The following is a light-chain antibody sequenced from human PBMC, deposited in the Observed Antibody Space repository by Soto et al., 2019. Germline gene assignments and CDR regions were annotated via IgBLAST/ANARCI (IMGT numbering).Light chain of an antibody. CDR3: QQYGGLPRT. J-gene: IGKJ1*01. V-gene: IGKV3-20*01. CDR1: QSVTSNY. Sequence: EIVLTQSPATLSLSPGERATLSCRASQSVTSNYLAWFQQKPGQAPRLLIYGASNRATGIPGRFSGSGSGTDFTLTISRLEPEDFAVYYCQQYGGLPRTFGQGTKVDIK. CDR2: GAS.